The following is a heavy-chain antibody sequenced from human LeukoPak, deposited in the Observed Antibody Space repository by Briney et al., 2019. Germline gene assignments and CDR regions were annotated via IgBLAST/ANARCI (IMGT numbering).Heavy chain of an antibody. D-gene: IGHD4-23*01. CDR2: IFSSTLV. J-gene: IGHJ4*02. CDR1: GFTFSSYT. CDR3: ASGPYGGNPFDF. Sequence: GGSLRLSCAASGFTFSSYTMSWVRQAPGKGLEWISFIFSSTLVNYADSVKGRFTISRDNAKNSIYLQMRSLRDEDTAVYYCASGPYGGNPFDFWGQGTLVTVSS. V-gene: IGHV3-48*02.